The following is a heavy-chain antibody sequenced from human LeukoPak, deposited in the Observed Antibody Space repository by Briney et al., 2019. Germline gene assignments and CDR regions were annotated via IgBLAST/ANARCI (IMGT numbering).Heavy chain of an antibody. CDR3: ARSKSCYSTNAFEI. J-gene: IGHJ3*02. V-gene: IGHV3-74*03. CDR2: INGDGSNT. Sequence: GGSLRLSCAASGFTFSSHWMHWVRQAPGKGLVWVSRINGDGSNTTYADSVKGRFTISRDNAKNTLYLQMNSLRAEDTAVYHGARSKSCYSTNAFEIWAKGQWSPSLQ. CDR1: GFTFSSHW. D-gene: IGHD2-15*01.